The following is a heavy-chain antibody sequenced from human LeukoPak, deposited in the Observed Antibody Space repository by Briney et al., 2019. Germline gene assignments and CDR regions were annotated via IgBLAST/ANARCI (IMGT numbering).Heavy chain of an antibody. D-gene: IGHD2-2*01. CDR1: GYTFTSYD. Sequence: ASVKVSCKASGYTFTSYDINWVRQATGQGLEWMGWMNPNSGNTGYAQKFQGRVTITRNTSISTAYMELSRLRSDDTAVYYCARDSPGYCSSTSCYWGGSDIWGQGTMVTVSS. V-gene: IGHV1-8*02. J-gene: IGHJ3*02. CDR2: MNPNSGNT. CDR3: ARDSPGYCSSTSCYWGGSDI.